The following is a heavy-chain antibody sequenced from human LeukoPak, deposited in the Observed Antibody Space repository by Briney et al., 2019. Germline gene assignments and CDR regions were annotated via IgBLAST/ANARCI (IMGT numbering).Heavy chain of an antibody. D-gene: IGHD6-6*01. Sequence: PGRSLRLSCAASGFTFSSYGMHWVRQAPGKGLEWVAVMWFDGSNIYYADSVKGRFTISRDNSKNTLYLQMNSPRAEDTAVYYCARDYSSSWLRFFDYWGQGTLVTVSS. CDR1: GFTFSSYG. V-gene: IGHV3-33*01. CDR2: MWFDGSNI. CDR3: ARDYSSSWLRFFDY. J-gene: IGHJ4*02.